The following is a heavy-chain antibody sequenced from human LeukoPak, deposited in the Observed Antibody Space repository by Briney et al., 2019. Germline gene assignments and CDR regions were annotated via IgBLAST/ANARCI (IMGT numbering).Heavy chain of an antibody. CDR3: ARVSGTYFDY. D-gene: IGHD5-12*01. CDR1: GFTFSSYW. V-gene: IGHV3-7*01. Sequence: PGGSLRLSCAVSGFTFSSYWMSWVRQAPGKGLEWVANIKQDGSEQYYVDSVKGRFTISRDNAKNSLYLRMISLRAEDTAVYYCARVSGTYFDYWGQGTLVTVSS. CDR2: IKQDGSEQ. J-gene: IGHJ4*02.